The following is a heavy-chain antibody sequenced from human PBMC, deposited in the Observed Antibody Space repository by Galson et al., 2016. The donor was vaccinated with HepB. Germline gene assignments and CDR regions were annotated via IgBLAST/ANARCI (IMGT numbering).Heavy chain of an antibody. Sequence: SETLSLTCTVPSGYITTRYWSRIRQPPGKGLEWIGFVYHTGSTNYNPSLKSRVSTSLDTSKNQVSLKLNSVTPADTAVYYCARQMSGSYYKNWHFDLWGRGTLVTVSS. V-gene: IGHV4-59*11. J-gene: IGHJ2*01. CDR1: SGYITTRY. CDR2: VYHTGST. CDR3: ARQMSGSYYKNWHFDL. D-gene: IGHD3-10*01.